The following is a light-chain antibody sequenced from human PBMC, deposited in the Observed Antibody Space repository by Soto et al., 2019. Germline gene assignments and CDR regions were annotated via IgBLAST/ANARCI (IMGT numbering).Light chain of an antibody. CDR1: QSISSW. CDR2: DAS. CDR3: QHPGT. J-gene: IGKJ1*01. V-gene: IGKV1-5*01. Sequence: PSTLSASVGDRVTITCRASQSISSWLAWYQQKPGKAPKLLIYDASSLESGVPSRFSGSGSGTEFTLTISSLQPDDFATYYCQHPGTFGQGTKVDI.